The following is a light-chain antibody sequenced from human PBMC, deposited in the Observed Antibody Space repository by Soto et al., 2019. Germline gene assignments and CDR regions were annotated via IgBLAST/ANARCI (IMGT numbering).Light chain of an antibody. CDR2: KAS. CDR3: HQYNSYS. V-gene: IGKV1-5*03. CDR1: QTISSW. J-gene: IGKJ1*01. Sequence: DIQMSQSPSTLSRSVGDRVTITCRASQTISSWLAWYQQKPRKAPKLLIYKASTLKSGVPSRFSGSGSGTEFTLTISSLQPDDFATYYCHQYNSYSFGQGTKVDIK.